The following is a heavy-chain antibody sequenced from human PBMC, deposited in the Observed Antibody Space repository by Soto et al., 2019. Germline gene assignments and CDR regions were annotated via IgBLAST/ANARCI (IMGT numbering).Heavy chain of an antibody. CDR2: ISSSSSTI. V-gene: IGHV3-48*04. CDR3: ARSHRSHSGSYSEDFDY. J-gene: IGHJ4*02. D-gene: IGHD1-26*01. CDR1: GFTFSSYS. Sequence: GGSLRLSCAASGFTFSSYSMNWVRQAPGKGLEWVSYISSSSSTIYYADSVKGRFTISRDNAKNSLYLQMNSLRAEDTAVYYCARSHRSHSGSYSEDFDYWGQGTLVTVSS.